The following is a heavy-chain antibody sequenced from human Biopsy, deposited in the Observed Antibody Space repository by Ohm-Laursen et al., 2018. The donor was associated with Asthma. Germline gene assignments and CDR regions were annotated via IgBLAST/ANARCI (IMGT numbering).Heavy chain of an antibody. V-gene: IGHV3-30*03. CDR3: ARGRTWGRSYYFDY. J-gene: IGHJ4*02. D-gene: IGHD6-6*01. Sequence: SLRLSCSAPVLTFSSYGMVWVRLAPGKGLEWVAGIFFDGSNKYYADSVKGRFTISRDNSKDTLYLQVNSLRGDDTAVYYCARGRTWGRSYYFDYWGQGTLVTVSS. CDR2: IFFDGSNK. CDR1: VLTFSSYG.